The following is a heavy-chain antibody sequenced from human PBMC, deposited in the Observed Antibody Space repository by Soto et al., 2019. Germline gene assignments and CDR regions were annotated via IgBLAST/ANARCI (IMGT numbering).Heavy chain of an antibody. CDR3: ARDLFISSSDLLAAAGPGGMDV. D-gene: IGHD6-13*01. Sequence: ASVKVSCKISGHTLTEFSIHWVRQAPGKGLEWMGGFDPEGGEANYAQKFQGRVTITADESTSTVYMELSSLRSEDTATYYCARDLFISSSDLLAAAGPGGMDVWGQGTTVTV. CDR1: GHTLTEFS. CDR2: FDPEGGEA. J-gene: IGHJ6*02. V-gene: IGHV1-24*01.